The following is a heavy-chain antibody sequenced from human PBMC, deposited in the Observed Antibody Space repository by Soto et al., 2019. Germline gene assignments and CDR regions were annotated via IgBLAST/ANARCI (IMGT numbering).Heavy chain of an antibody. CDR2: ISGSGGST. V-gene: IGHV3-23*01. J-gene: IGHJ4*02. CDR3: AKMNGLYYDSSGYYSYFDY. CDR1: GFTFSSYA. D-gene: IGHD3-22*01. Sequence: GGSLRLSCAASGFTFSSYAMSWVRQAPGKGLEWVSAISGSGGSTYHADAVKGRSTISRDNPKNTLYLQMNSLRAEDTAVYYCAKMNGLYYDSSGYYSYFDYWGQGTLVTVSS.